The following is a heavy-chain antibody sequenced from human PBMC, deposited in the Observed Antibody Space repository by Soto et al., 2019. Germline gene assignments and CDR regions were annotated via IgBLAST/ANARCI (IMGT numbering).Heavy chain of an antibody. Sequence: GASVKVCCKASGYTFTSYGMHWVRQAPGQRLEWMGWINAGNGNTKYSQKFQGRVTITRDTSASTAYMELSSLRSEDTAVYYCASGRLSDCIWDSYRSFAYWGQGTLDTVSS. V-gene: IGHV1-3*01. CDR2: INAGNGNT. D-gene: IGHD3-16*02. J-gene: IGHJ4*02. CDR3: ASGRLSDCIWDSYRSFAY. CDR1: GYTFTSYG.